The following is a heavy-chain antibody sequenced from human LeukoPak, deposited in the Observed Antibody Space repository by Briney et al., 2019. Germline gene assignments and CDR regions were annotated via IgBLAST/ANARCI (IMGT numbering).Heavy chain of an antibody. J-gene: IGHJ4*02. D-gene: IGHD2-21*02. V-gene: IGHV1-2*02. Sequence: ASVKVSCKASGYTFTGYYLHWVRQAPGQGLEWMGWINPNSGGTNYAQKFQGGVTMTRDTSVGTAYMELSRLRSDDTAVYYCARGQNCGGDCYLYYFDYWGQGTLVTVSS. CDR3: ARGQNCGGDCYLYYFDY. CDR1: GYTFTGYY. CDR2: INPNSGGT.